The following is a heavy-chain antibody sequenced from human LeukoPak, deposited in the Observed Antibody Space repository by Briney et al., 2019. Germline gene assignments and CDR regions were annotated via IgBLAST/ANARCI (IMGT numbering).Heavy chain of an antibody. J-gene: IGHJ4*02. Sequence: ASVKVSCKASGYTFTDYYMHWVRQAPGQGLEWMGWINPNSGGTDYAQKFQGRVTLTRDTSISTAYMELSTLRSDDTAVYYCTRGVRIVALGTIDYWGQRTLVTVSS. CDR2: INPNSGGT. CDR3: TRGVRIVALGTIDY. D-gene: IGHD6-13*01. CDR1: GYTFTDYY. V-gene: IGHV1-2*02.